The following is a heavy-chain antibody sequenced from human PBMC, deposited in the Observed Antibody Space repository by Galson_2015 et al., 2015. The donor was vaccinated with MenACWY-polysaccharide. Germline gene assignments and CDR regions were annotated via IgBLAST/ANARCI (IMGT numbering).Heavy chain of an antibody. D-gene: IGHD5-12*01. CDR2: IKRDGSST. CDR1: GFTFSTYW. V-gene: IGHV3-74*01. CDR3: ARGYSAYD. J-gene: IGHJ4*02. Sequence: SLSLSCAASGFTFSTYWMHWVRQAPGKGLVWVSRIKRDGSSTNYADSVKGRFTISRDNAKNTLYLQMNSLRAEDTALYYCARGYSAYDWGQGTLVTVSA.